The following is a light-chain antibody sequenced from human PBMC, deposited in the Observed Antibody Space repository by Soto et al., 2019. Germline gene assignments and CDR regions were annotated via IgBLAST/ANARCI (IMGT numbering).Light chain of an antibody. CDR1: SSAVGAYNY. J-gene: IGLJ1*01. V-gene: IGLV2-14*01. CDR2: EVS. CDR3: FSFTTDRTHV. Sequence: QSVLTQPASVSGSPGQSITISCTGTSSAVGAYNYLSWFQHHPGNPPTLIIYEVSNRPSGVSNRFSGSKSGNAASLTISGLQAEDEADYFCFSFTTDRTHVFGTGTKVTVL.